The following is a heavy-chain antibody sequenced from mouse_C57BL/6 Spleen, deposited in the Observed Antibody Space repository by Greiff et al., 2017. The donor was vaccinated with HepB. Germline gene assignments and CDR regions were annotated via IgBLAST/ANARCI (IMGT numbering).Heavy chain of an antibody. J-gene: IGHJ4*01. CDR1: GFTFSDYY. CDR2: INYDGSST. D-gene: IGHD1-1*01. Sequence: EVKLVESEGGLVQPGSSMKLSCTASGFTFSDYYMAWVRQVPEKGLEWVANINYDGSSTYYLDSLKSRFIISRDNAKNILYLQMSSLKSEDTATYYCARDQGYYYGSRGAMDYWGQGTSVTVSS. CDR3: ARDQGYYYGSRGAMDY. V-gene: IGHV5-16*01.